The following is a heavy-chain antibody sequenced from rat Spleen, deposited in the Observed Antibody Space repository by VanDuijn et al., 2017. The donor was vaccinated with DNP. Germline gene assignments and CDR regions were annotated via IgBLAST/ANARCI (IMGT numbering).Heavy chain of an antibody. CDR1: GFTFSDYY. V-gene: IGHV5-22*01. J-gene: IGHJ1*01. CDR3: ARLGAQYWYFDF. CDR2: ISYEGSCT. Sequence: EVQLVESGGGLVQPGRSLKLSCAASGFTFSDYYMAWLRQAPKKGLEWVASISYEGSCTYYGDSVTGRFTIPRDNAKSTQYLQMNSLRSEDTATYYCARLGAQYWYFDFWGPGTMVTVSS. D-gene: IGHD5-1*01.